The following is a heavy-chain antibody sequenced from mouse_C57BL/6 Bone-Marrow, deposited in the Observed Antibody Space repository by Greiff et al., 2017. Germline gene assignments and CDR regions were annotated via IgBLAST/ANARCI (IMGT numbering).Heavy chain of an antibody. CDR3: ARSDYYGSSPAWFAY. Sequence: EVQLVESGGGLVQPGGSLKLSCAASGFTFSDYGLEWVRQAPRKGPEWVAFFSNLAYSIYYDDTVTGRFTISRENVKNTLYLEMSSLRSEDTAMYYCARSDYYGSSPAWFAYWGQGTLVTVSA. CDR1: GFTFSDYG. D-gene: IGHD1-1*01. CDR2: FSNLAYSI. J-gene: IGHJ3*01. V-gene: IGHV5-15*01.